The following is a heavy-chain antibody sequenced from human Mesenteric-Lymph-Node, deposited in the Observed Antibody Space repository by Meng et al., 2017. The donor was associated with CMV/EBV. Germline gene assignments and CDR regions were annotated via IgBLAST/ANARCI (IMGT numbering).Heavy chain of an antibody. D-gene: IGHD6-13*01. V-gene: IGHV4-39*01. CDR1: GGFVSSGTYY. Sequence: SETLSLTCTVSGGFVSSGTYYWSWIRQPPGKGLEWIGSIYYSGSTYYNPSLKSRITISVDTAKNQFSLKLNSVTAADTAMYYCARVTSSWTVVPYYFDYWGQGTLVTVSS. CDR2: IYYSGST. J-gene: IGHJ4*02. CDR3: ARVTSSWTVVPYYFDY.